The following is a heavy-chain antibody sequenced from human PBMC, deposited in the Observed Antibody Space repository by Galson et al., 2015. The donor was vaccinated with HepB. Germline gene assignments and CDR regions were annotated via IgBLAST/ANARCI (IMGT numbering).Heavy chain of an antibody. D-gene: IGHD2-2*01. V-gene: IGHV1-69*13. CDR3: ASAQGDIVVVPAALPRKPYYYYYMDV. Sequence: SVKVSCKASGGTFSSYAISWVRQAPGQGLEWMGGIIPIFGTANYAQKFQGRVTITADESTSTAYMELSSLRSEDTAVYYCASAQGDIVVVPAALPRKPYYYYYMDVWGKGTTVTVSS. J-gene: IGHJ6*03. CDR2: IIPIFGTA. CDR1: GGTFSSYA.